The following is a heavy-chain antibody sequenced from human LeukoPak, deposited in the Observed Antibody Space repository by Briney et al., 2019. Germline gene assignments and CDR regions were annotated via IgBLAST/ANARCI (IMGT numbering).Heavy chain of an antibody. CDR3: ARDSSGWVDY. J-gene: IGHJ4*02. Sequence: GASVKVSCKASGYTFTSYDINWVRQATGQGLEWMGWMNPNSGGTNYAQKFQGRVTMTRDTSISTAYMELSRLRSDDTAVYYCARDSSGWVDYWGQGTLVTVSS. D-gene: IGHD6-19*01. CDR2: MNPNSGGT. CDR1: GYTFTSYD. V-gene: IGHV1-2*02.